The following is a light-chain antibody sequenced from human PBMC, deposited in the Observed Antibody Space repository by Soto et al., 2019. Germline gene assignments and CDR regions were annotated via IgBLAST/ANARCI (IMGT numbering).Light chain of an antibody. CDR1: QSIASR. CDR3: QQTDTIPRT. CDR2: GAS. V-gene: IGKV1-39*01. Sequence: IDITHSPSSLAASVGDRVTITCRASQSIASRLNWYQQKPGSAPKLLIYGASTLESGVPSRFSGSGSGTDFTLTVSSLQVEDFATYYCQQTDTIPRTFGQGTKVDIK. J-gene: IGKJ1*01.